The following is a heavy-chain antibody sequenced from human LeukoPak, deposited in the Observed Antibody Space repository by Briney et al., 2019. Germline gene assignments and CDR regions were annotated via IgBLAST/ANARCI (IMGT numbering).Heavy chain of an antibody. Sequence: SETLSLTCAVYGGSFSGYYWSWIRQPPGKGLEWIGEINHSGSTNYNPSLKSRVTISVDTSKNQFSLKLSSVTAAATAVYYCASAGGARGDWFDPWGQGTLVTVSS. J-gene: IGHJ5*02. CDR3: ASAGGARGDWFDP. V-gene: IGHV4-34*01. CDR1: GGSFSGYY. CDR2: INHSGST. D-gene: IGHD1-26*01.